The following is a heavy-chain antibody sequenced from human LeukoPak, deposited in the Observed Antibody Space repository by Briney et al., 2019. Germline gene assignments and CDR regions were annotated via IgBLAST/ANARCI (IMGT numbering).Heavy chain of an antibody. D-gene: IGHD3-22*01. CDR2: MSDSGDST. Sequence: GGSLRLSCAASGFTFSSYGMSWVRQAPGKGLEWVSAMSDSGDSTYYADSVKGRLTISRDNSKNTLYLQMNSLRAEDTAVYYCAKLSYVADSSGYYLLAFDIWGQGTMVTVSS. CDR3: AKLSYVADSSGYYLLAFDI. CDR1: GFTFSSYG. J-gene: IGHJ3*02. V-gene: IGHV3-23*01.